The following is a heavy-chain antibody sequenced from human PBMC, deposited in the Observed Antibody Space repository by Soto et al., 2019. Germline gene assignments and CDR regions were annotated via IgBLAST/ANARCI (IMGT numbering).Heavy chain of an antibody. CDR3: AAADYGDYPNWFDP. V-gene: IGHV3-43*01. J-gene: IGHJ5*02. D-gene: IGHD4-17*01. CDR2: ISWDGSRT. Sequence: VQLVESGGAVVHPGGSLRLSCAASGFKFDDYSMHWARQTPAKRLEWVSLISWDGSRTNYADSVRGRFTISRDSSKNSLYLQMNSLRTEDTGMYYCAAADYGDYPNWFDPWGQGTLVTVSS. CDR1: GFKFDDYS.